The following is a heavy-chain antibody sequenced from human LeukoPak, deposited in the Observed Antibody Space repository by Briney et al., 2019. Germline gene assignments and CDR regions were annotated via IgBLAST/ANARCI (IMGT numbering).Heavy chain of an antibody. Sequence: GGSLRLSCTASGFTFTDVWMSWVRQVPGKGLEWVGRIISISGGGTSDYPAAVKGRFTISRDNAKNSLYLQMSSLRAEDTAVYYCAKAVGATHFDYWGRGTQVTVSS. V-gene: IGHV3-15*01. J-gene: IGHJ4*02. D-gene: IGHD1-26*01. CDR3: AKAVGATHFDY. CDR1: GFTFTDVW. CDR2: IISISGGGTS.